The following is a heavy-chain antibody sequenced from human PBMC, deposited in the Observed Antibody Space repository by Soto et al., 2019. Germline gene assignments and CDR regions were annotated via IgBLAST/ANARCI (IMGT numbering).Heavy chain of an antibody. J-gene: IGHJ4*02. CDR3: ARTTVVSGTPDFDY. Sequence: PGGSLRLSCAASGFTFSNFPMHWVRQAPGKGLEWVAVISYGGINNYYADSVKGRFTISRDDSKNTVYLQMNGLRPEDTAVYFCARTTVVSGTPDFDYWGQGTLVTVPQ. D-gene: IGHD4-4*01. CDR1: GFTFSNFP. CDR2: ISYGGINN. V-gene: IGHV3-30-3*01.